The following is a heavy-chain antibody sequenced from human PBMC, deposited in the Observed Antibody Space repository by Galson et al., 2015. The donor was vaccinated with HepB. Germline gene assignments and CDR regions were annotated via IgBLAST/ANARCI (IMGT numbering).Heavy chain of an antibody. CDR2: MNLNSGNT. Sequence: SVKVSCKASGYTFTSYDINWVRQATGQGLEWMGWMNLNSGNTGHAQKFQGRVTMTRNTSISTAYTELSSLRSEDTAVYYCARGGHCSGGSCYFPIDYWGQGTLVTVSS. V-gene: IGHV1-8*01. J-gene: IGHJ4*02. D-gene: IGHD2-15*01. CDR1: GYTFTSYD. CDR3: ARGGHCSGGSCYFPIDY.